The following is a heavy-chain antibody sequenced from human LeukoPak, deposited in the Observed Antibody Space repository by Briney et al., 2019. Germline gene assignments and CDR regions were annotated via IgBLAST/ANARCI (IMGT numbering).Heavy chain of an antibody. Sequence: SETLSLTCAVYGGSFSGYYWSWIRQPPGKGLEWIGEINHSGSTNYNPSLKSRVTISVDTSKNQFSLKLSSVTAAGTAVYYCARGGLRYFDYWGQGTLVTVSS. J-gene: IGHJ4*02. V-gene: IGHV4-34*01. CDR3: ARGGLRYFDY. D-gene: IGHD3-9*01. CDR1: GGSFSGYY. CDR2: INHSGST.